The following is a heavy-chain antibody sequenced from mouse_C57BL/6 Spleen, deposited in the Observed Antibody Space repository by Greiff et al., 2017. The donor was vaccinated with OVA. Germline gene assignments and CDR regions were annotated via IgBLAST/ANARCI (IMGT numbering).Heavy chain of an antibody. J-gene: IGHJ4*01. Sequence: DVKLVESGGDLVKPGGSLKLSCAASGFTFSSYGMSWVRQTPDKRLEWVATISSGGSYTYYPDSVKGRFTISRDNAKNTLYLQMSSLKSEDTAMYYCARSSNWDGYAMDYWGQGTSVTVSS. CDR3: ARSSNWDGYAMDY. CDR1: GFTFSSYG. V-gene: IGHV5-6*02. CDR2: ISSGGSYT. D-gene: IGHD4-1*01.